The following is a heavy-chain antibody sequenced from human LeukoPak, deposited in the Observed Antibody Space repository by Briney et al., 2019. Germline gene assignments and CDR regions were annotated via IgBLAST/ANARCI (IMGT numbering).Heavy chain of an antibody. D-gene: IGHD2-2*01. CDR2: ISDSGSLT. J-gene: IGHJ3*02. V-gene: IGHV3-23*01. Sequence: GGSLRLSCAASGFAFSNLAMGWVRQAPGQGLEWVSVISDSGSLTYYADSVKGRFTISRDNSKNTLYLQMNSLRAEDTALYYCAKGRVPAPNAAFDIWGQGTMVTVSS. CDR3: AKGRVPAPNAAFDI. CDR1: GFAFSNLA.